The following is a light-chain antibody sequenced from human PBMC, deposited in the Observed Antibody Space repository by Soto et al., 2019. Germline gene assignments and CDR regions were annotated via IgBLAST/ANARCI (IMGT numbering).Light chain of an antibody. CDR2: AAS. Sequence: EIVLTQSPGTLSVSPGERATLSCGASQSVTSNYLAWYQQKPGQAPRLIIYAASTRATGIPARFSGSGSGTEFTATISSLQSEDFAVYYCQQYNNWPFLTCGGGTKVDIK. J-gene: IGKJ4*01. CDR3: QQYNNWPFLT. V-gene: IGKV3-15*01. CDR1: QSVTSN.